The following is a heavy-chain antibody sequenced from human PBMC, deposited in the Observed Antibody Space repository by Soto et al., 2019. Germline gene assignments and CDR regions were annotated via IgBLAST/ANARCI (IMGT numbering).Heavy chain of an antibody. V-gene: IGHV5-51*01. D-gene: IGHD3-9*01. Sequence: EVQLVQSGAEVKKPGESLKISCQGSGYTFTTYWIVWVRQMAGKGLEYMGIISPLASYANYNPSFQGQVTFSVDSSVSTAYLRWSSLKASDTAMEYGARLAQDEPTGYHWDPFDLWGQGTLVTVSS. J-gene: IGHJ4*02. CDR2: ISPLASYA. CDR1: GYTFTTYW. CDR3: ARLAQDEPTGYHWDPFDL.